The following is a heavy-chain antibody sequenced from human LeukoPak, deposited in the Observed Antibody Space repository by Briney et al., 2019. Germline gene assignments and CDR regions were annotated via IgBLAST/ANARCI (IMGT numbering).Heavy chain of an antibody. Sequence: SETLSLTCTVSGGSISSGDYYWSWIRQPPGKGLEWIGYIYYSGSTYYNPSLKSRVTISVDTSKNQFSLKLSSVTAADTAVYYCARGWTNYYDGLGDPWGQGTLVTVSS. CDR3: ARGWTNYYDGLGDP. J-gene: IGHJ5*02. CDR1: GGSISSGDYY. CDR2: IYYSGST. D-gene: IGHD3-22*01. V-gene: IGHV4-30-4*01.